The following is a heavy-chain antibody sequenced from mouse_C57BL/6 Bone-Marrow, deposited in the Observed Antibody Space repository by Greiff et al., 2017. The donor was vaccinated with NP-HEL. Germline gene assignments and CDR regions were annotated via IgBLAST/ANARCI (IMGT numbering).Heavy chain of an antibody. J-gene: IGHJ3*01. D-gene: IGHD1-1*01. CDR3: ARSTGFYDYGRAWFAY. CDR1: GYSFTSYY. V-gene: IGHV1-66*01. Sequence: VKLVESGPELVKPGASVKISCKASGYSFTSYYIHWVKQRPGQGLEWIGWIYPGSGNTKYNEKFKGKATLTADTSSSTAYMQLSSLTSEDSAVEYCARSTGFYDYGRAWFAYWGQGTLVTVSA. CDR2: IYPGSGNT.